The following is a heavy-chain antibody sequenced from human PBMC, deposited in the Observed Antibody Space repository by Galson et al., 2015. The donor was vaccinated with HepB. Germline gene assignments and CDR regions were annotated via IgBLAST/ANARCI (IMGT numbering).Heavy chain of an antibody. J-gene: IGHJ6*02. CDR1: GYTFTSYY. D-gene: IGHD4-11*01. CDR3: ARDPPLVTLGLTDYPPESHALGYGMDV. V-gene: IGHV1-46*01. Sequence: SVKVSCKASGYTFTSYYMHWVRQAPGQGLEWMGIINPSGGSTSYAQKFQGRVTITADESTSTAYMELSSLRSEDTAVYYCARDPPLVTLGLTDYPPESHALGYGMDVWGQGTTVTVSS. CDR2: INPSGGST.